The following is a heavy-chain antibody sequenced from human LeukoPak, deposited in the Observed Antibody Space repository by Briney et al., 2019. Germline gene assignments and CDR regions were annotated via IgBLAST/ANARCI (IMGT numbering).Heavy chain of an antibody. CDR1: GYTFTSYY. V-gene: IGHV1-69*13. CDR2: IIPIFGTA. D-gene: IGHD2-8*01. J-gene: IGHJ5*02. CDR3: ARAYALGYCTNGVCFTFDP. Sequence: SVKVSCKASGYTFTSYYMHWVRQAPGQGLEWMGGIIPIFGTANYAQKFQGRVTITADESTSTAYMELSSLRSEDTAVYYCARAYALGYCTNGVCFTFDPWGQGTLVTVSS.